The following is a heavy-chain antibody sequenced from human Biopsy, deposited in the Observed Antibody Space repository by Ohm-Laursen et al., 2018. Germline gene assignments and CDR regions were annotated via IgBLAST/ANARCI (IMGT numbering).Heavy chain of an antibody. CDR1: SYTSTDHN. CDR2: INCKTGAT. J-gene: IGHJ4*02. V-gene: IGHV1-2*02. CDR3: ARDPLNGHKHFDY. D-gene: IGHD2-8*01. Sequence: PSAKVSCTPSSYTSTDHNIHWMRHAPGQGLEWLGYINCKTGATNYAQKFQGTVTMTRDTSISTAYLALGSLRSADTAIYYCARDPLNGHKHFDYWGQGSLVTVSS.